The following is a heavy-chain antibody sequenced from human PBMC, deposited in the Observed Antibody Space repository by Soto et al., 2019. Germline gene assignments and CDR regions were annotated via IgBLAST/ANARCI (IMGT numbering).Heavy chain of an antibody. J-gene: IGHJ5*02. V-gene: IGHV1-18*01. CDR1: GYTFTSYG. CDR2: ISAYNGNT. Sequence: ASVKVSCKASGYTFTSYGISWVRRAPGQGLEWMGWISAYNGNTNYAQKLQGRVTMTTDTSTSTAYMELRSLRSDDTAVYYCARDGLWFGELFPFDPWGQGTLVTVSS. CDR3: ARDGLWFGELFPFDP. D-gene: IGHD3-10*01.